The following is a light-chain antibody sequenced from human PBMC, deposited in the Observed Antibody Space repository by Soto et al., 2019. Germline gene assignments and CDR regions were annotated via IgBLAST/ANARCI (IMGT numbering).Light chain of an antibody. CDR1: QSVSSN. J-gene: IGKJ1*01. CDR2: GAS. V-gene: IGKV3-15*01. Sequence: EIVMTQSPATLSVSPGERATLSCRASQSVSSNLAWYQQKPGQAPRLLIYGASTRATGIPARFSGSRSGTEFTLTISSLQSEDFAVYDCQQYNNWPPGTFGQGTKVEIK. CDR3: QQYNNWPPGT.